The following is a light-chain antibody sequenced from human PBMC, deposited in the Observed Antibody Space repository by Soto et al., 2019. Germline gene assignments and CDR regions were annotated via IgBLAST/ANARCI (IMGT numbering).Light chain of an antibody. CDR2: DAS. CDR3: QQYNSYPWT. CDR1: QSISSW. J-gene: IGKJ1*01. Sequence: DIQMTQSPSTLSVSVGDRVTITCLASQSISSWLAWYQQKPGKAPKLLIYDASSLESGVPSRFSGSGSGTEFTLTISSLQPDDFATYYCQQYNSYPWTFGQGTKVDIK. V-gene: IGKV1-5*01.